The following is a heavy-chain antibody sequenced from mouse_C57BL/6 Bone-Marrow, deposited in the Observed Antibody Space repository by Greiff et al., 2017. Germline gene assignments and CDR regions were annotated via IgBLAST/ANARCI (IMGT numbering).Heavy chain of an antibody. CDR3: AGLTWDLYWYFGV. Sequence: EVKLVESGRGLVQPGGSLKLSCAASGFTFSDYGMAWVRQALRKWPAWVAFFINLAYSIYSADTVTGGFTFPRANAENTLYLEVSNLRSKHTAMYDCAGLTWDLYWYFGVWGTGSTVTASS. J-gene: IGHJ1*03. D-gene: IGHD4-1*01. CDR1: GFTFSDYG. CDR2: FINLAYSI. V-gene: IGHV5-15*01.